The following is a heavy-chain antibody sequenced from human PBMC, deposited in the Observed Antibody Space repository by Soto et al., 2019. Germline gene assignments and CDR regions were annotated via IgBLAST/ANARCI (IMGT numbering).Heavy chain of an antibody. CDR2: ILPLSGTP. CDR3: AGVGSRDAYNYVLDY. CDR1: GGIHSSLT. Sequence: SVKVSCKASGGIHSSLTFSWVRQAPGQGLEWMGGILPLSGTPKYAQKFQGRLTITADEYRATTYMELSSLTSEDTAIYYCAGVGSRDAYNYVLDYWGQGTLVTVSS. J-gene: IGHJ4*02. D-gene: IGHD1-1*01. V-gene: IGHV1-69*13.